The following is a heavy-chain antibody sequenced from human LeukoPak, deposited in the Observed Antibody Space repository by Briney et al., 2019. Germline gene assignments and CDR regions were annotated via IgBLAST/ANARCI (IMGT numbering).Heavy chain of an antibody. J-gene: IGHJ5*02. Sequence: SVKVSCKACGGTFSSYAISWVRQAAGQGLEWMGGINPIFGTANYAQKFKGRVTITTDESTSTAYMELSSLRSEDTAVYYCARTIVVVPAAIRSLGFDPCRQGTLVTVSS. CDR1: GGTFSSYA. V-gene: IGHV1-69*05. CDR3: ARTIVVVPAAIRSLGFDP. D-gene: IGHD2-2*02. CDR2: INPIFGTA.